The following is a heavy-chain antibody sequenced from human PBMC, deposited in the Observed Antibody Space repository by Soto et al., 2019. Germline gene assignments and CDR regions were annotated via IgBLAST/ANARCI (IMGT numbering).Heavy chain of an antibody. CDR3: ARGCISTSCYAPWFDP. V-gene: IGHV1-3*01. Sequence: ASVKVSCKASGYTFTSYAMHWVRQAPGQRLEWMGWINAGNGNTKYSQKFQGRVTITRDTSTSTVYMELSSLRSEDTAVYYCARGCISTSCYAPWFDPWGQGTLVTVSS. J-gene: IGHJ5*02. D-gene: IGHD2-2*01. CDR1: GYTFTSYA. CDR2: INAGNGNT.